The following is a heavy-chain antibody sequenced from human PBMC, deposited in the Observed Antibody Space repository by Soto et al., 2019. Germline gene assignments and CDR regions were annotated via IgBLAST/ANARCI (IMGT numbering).Heavy chain of an antibody. V-gene: IGHV1-8*01. CDR1: GYSFINYD. J-gene: IGHJ6*02. CDR3: ARGRGYTYDHPGMDV. CDR2: MNPNSGNT. Sequence: GASVKVSCKSSGYSFINYDIYWVRQATGQGLEWMGWMNPNSGNTATSKKFLGRVTMTRDTSISTAYLDLRSLISEDTALYFCARGRGYTYDHPGMDVWGQGTTVTVSS. D-gene: IGHD5-18*01.